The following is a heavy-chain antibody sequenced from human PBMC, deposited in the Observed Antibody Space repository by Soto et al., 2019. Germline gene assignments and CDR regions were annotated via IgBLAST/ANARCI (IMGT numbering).Heavy chain of an antibody. Sequence: SGGSLRLSCAASGFTFSSYAMSWVRQAPGKGLEWVSAISGSGGSTYYADSVKGRFTISRDNSKNTLYLQMNSLRAEDTAVYYCAKYEDIVVVPAAILDCGMDVWGQGTTVTVSS. D-gene: IGHD2-2*01. V-gene: IGHV3-23*01. CDR3: AKYEDIVVVPAAILDCGMDV. J-gene: IGHJ6*02. CDR1: GFTFSSYA. CDR2: ISGSGGST.